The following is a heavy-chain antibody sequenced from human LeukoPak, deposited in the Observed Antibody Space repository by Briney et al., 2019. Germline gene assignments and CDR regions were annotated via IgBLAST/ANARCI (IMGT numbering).Heavy chain of an antibody. CDR2: ISAYNGNT. CDR1: GYTFTNYA. V-gene: IGHV1-18*01. Sequence: ASVKVSCKASGYTFTNYAISWVRQAPGQGLEWVGWISAYNGNTNYAQKLQGRVTMTTDTSTSTAYMDLRSLRSDETAVYYCARVRNSGFRYVDSWGQGTLVTVSS. D-gene: IGHD5-12*01. CDR3: ARVRNSGFRYVDS. J-gene: IGHJ4*02.